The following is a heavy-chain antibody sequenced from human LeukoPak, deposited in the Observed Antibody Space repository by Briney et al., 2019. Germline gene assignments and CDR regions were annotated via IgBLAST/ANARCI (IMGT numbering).Heavy chain of an antibody. CDR2: ISWNSGSI. Sequence: GRSLRLSCAASGFTFDDYAMHWVRHAPGKGLEWVSGISWNSGSIGYADSVKGRFTISRDNAKNSLYLQMNSLRAEDTAVYYCARDQDYAFDIWGQGTMVTVSS. J-gene: IGHJ3*02. CDR1: GFTFDDYA. V-gene: IGHV3-9*01. CDR3: ARDQDYAFDI. D-gene: IGHD2-15*01.